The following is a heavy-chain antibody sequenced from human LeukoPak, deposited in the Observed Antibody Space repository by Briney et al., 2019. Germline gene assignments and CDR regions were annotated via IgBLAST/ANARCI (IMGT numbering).Heavy chain of an antibody. J-gene: IGHJ5*02. D-gene: IGHD3-22*01. CDR2: IYQSPST. V-gene: IGHV4-38-2*02. Sequence: SETLSLTCTVSGYSITSGYYWGWIRQPPGKGLEWTGSIYQSPSTYHNPSLKSRVTISVDASKNQFSLKLSSVTAAGTAVYYCARDYYYDSSGSTLNWFDPWGEGTLVTVSS. CDR3: ARDYYYDSSGSTLNWFDP. CDR1: GYSITSGYY.